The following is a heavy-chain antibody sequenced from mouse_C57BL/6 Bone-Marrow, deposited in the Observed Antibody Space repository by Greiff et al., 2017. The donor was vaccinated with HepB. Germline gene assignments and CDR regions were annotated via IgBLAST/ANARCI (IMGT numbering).Heavy chain of an antibody. V-gene: IGHV1-19*01. D-gene: IGHD2-5*01. J-gene: IGHJ2*01. CDR2: INPYNGGT. CDR3: ARGAYYSNLDY. Sequence: VQLQQSGPVLVKPGASVKMSCKASGYTFTDYYMNWVKQSHGKSLEWIGVINPYNGGTSYNQKFKGKATLTVDKSSSTAYMELNSLTSEDSAVYYCARGAYYSNLDYWGQGTTLTVSS. CDR1: GYTFTDYY.